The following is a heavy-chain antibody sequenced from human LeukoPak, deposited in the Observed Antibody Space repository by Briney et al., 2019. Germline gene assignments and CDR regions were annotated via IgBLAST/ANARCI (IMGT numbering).Heavy chain of an antibody. Sequence: GALRLSCAASGFTFSSYGMHWVRQAPGKGLEWVAVISYDGSNKYYADSVKGRFTISRDNSKNTLYLQMNSLRAEDTAVYYCAKAPVRDGYNYYADYWGQGTLVTVSS. CDR3: AKAPVRDGYNYYADY. J-gene: IGHJ4*02. V-gene: IGHV3-30*18. CDR1: GFTFSSYG. CDR2: ISYDGSNK. D-gene: IGHD5-24*01.